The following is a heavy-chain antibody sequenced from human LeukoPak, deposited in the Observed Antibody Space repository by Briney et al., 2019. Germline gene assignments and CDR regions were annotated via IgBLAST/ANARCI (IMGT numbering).Heavy chain of an antibody. V-gene: IGHV1-2*02. CDR2: INPNSGGT. J-gene: IGHJ6*02. CDR1: GYTFTGYY. CDR3: ARVGRLETKYYYYGMDV. Sequence: VASVKVSCKASGYTFTGYYMHWVRQAPGQGLEWMGWINPNSGGTNYAQKFQGRVTMTRDTSISTAYMELSRLRSDDTAVYYCARVGRLETKYYYYGMDVWGQGTTVTVSS. D-gene: IGHD5-24*01.